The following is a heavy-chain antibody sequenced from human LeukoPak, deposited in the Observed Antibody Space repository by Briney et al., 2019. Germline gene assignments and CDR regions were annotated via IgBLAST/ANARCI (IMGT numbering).Heavy chain of an antibody. D-gene: IGHD3-3*01. V-gene: IGHV1-3*03. CDR2: INAGNGNT. CDR1: GYTFTGYY. CDR3: ARGGLTDHVLRFLEPHFDP. Sequence: EASVKVSCKASGYTFTGYYMHWVRQAPGQRLEWMGWINAGNGNTKYSQEFQGRVTITRDTSASTAYMELSSLRSEDMAVYYCARGGLTDHVLRFLEPHFDPWGQGTLVTVSS. J-gene: IGHJ5*02.